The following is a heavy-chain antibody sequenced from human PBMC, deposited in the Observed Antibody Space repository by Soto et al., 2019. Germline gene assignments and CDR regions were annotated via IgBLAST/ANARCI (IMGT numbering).Heavy chain of an antibody. CDR2: VIPIRGIA. Sequence: QVQLVQSGAEVKKPGSSVKVSCKASGGTFSSYTISWVRQAPGQGLEWMGRVIPIRGIANYAQKFQGRVTITADKSTSTAYMELSSLRSEDTAVYYCARGTLAAAGIMDDAFDIWGQGTMVTGSS. CDR1: GGTFSSYT. V-gene: IGHV1-69*02. CDR3: ARGTLAAAGIMDDAFDI. D-gene: IGHD6-13*01. J-gene: IGHJ3*02.